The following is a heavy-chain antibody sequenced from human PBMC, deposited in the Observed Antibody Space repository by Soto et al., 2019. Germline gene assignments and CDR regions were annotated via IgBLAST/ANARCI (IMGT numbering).Heavy chain of an antibody. V-gene: IGHV1-46*01. CDR3: ARYDDYDDFDY. J-gene: IGHJ4*02. Sequence: QVQLVQSGAEGKKPGASVKVSCKASGYRFTSYYMHWVRQAPGQGLEWMGVINPRGGSTSYAQKFQGRVSITRDTSTSTVHIELSSLRSEDTAVYYCARYDDYDDFDYWGQGTLVTVSS. D-gene: IGHD4-17*01. CDR1: GYRFTSYY. CDR2: INPRGGST.